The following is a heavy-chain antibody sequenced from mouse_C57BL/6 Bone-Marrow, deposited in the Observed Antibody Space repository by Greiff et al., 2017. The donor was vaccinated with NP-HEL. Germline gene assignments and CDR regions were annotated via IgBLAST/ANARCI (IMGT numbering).Heavy chain of an antibody. CDR3: ASPFYYGSSYDGFAY. CDR2: IDPSDSYT. J-gene: IGHJ3*01. Sequence: VQLQQPGAELVRPGTSVKLSCKASGYTFTSYWMHWVKQRPGQGLEWIGVIDPSDSYTNYNQKFKGKATLTVDTSSSTAYMQLSSLTSEDSAVYYCASPFYYGSSYDGFAYWGQGTLVTVSA. V-gene: IGHV1-59*01. D-gene: IGHD1-1*01. CDR1: GYTFTSYW.